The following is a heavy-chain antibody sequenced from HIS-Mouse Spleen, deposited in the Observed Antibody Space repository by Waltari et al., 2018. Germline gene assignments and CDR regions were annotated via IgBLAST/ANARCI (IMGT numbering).Heavy chain of an antibody. CDR2: IYYSGST. Sequence: QLQLQESGPGLVKPSETLSLTCPVSGGPIRSSSYYRGWIRQPPGKGLEWIGSIYYSGSTYYNPSLKSRVTISVDTSKNQFSLKLSSVTAADTAVYYCARRRGWFDYWGQGTLVTVSS. CDR1: GGPIRSSSYY. J-gene: IGHJ4*02. D-gene: IGHD6-19*01. V-gene: IGHV4-39*01. CDR3: ARRRGWFDY.